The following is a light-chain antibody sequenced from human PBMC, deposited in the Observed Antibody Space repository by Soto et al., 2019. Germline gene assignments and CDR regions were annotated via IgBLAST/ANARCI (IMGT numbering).Light chain of an antibody. J-gene: IGKJ4*02. CDR2: DAS. V-gene: IGKV3-11*01. CDR1: QSVSSSY. Sequence: EIVLTPSPGTLSLSPGERATLSCRASQSVSSSYLAWYQQKPGQAPRLLIYDASNRATGIPARVSGSGSGTDFTLTISSLEPEDFAVYYCQQRSNWPPSLTFGGGTKVDI. CDR3: QQRSNWPPSLT.